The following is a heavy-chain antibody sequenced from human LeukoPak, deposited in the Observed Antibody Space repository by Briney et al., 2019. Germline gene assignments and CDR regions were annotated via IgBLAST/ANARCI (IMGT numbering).Heavy chain of an antibody. V-gene: IGHV3-74*01. CDR1: GLTFSSYW. CDR2: INSDGSST. CDR3: GRIIAAAGTPD. Sequence: GGSLRLSCAASGLTFSSYWMHWVRHAPGKGLVWVSRINSDGSSTSYADSVKGRFTISRDNARNTLYLQMNSLRAEDTAVYYCGRIIAAAGTPDWGQGTLVTVSS. D-gene: IGHD6-13*01. J-gene: IGHJ4*02.